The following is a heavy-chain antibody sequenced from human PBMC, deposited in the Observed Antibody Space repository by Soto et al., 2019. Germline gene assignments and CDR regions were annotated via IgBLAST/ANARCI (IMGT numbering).Heavy chain of an antibody. CDR2: IIPIFGTA. Sequence: QVQLVQSGAEVKKPGSSVKVSCKASGGTFSSYAISWVRQAPGQGLEWMGGIIPIFGTANYAQKFQGRVTITADESTSTAYMELSSLRSEDTAVYYCARVFDSGSYQALDYWGQGTLVTVSS. J-gene: IGHJ4*02. V-gene: IGHV1-69*01. CDR3: ARVFDSGSYQALDY. D-gene: IGHD1-26*01. CDR1: GGTFSSYA.